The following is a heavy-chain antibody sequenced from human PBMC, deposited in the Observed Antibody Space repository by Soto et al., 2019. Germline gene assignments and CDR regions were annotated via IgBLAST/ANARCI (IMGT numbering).Heavy chain of an antibody. CDR3: ARVGSSSWGGMDV. CDR2: ISSSSSYI. V-gene: IGHV3-21*01. J-gene: IGHJ6*02. Sequence: GGSLRLSCAASGFTFSSYSMNWVRQAPGKGLEWVSSISSSSSYIYYADSVKSRFTISRDNAKNSLYLQMNSLRAEDTAVYYCARVGSSSWGGMDVWGQGTTVTVSS. CDR1: GFTFSSYS. D-gene: IGHD6-13*01.